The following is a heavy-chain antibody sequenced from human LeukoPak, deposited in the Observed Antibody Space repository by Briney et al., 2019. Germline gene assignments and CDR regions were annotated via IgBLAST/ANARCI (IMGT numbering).Heavy chain of an antibody. CDR2: MNPNSGNT. Sequence: ASVKVSCKASGYTFTSYDINWVRQATGQGLEWMGWMNPNSGNTGYAQKFQGRVTMTRNTSISTAYMELSSLRSEDTAVYYCAKGCGPYSSSLNWLDPWGQGTLVTVSS. CDR3: AKGCGPYSSSLNWLDP. D-gene: IGHD6-13*01. J-gene: IGHJ5*02. V-gene: IGHV1-8*01. CDR1: GYTFTSYD.